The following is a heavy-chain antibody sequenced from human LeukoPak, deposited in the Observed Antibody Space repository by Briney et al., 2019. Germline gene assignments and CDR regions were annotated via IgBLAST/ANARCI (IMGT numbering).Heavy chain of an antibody. Sequence: SESLSLTCTVSGGTISSYYWSWIRQPPGKGLEWIGYIYYSGSTNYNPSLKSRVTISVDTSKNQFSLKLSSVTAADTAVYYCARVRVELDTAMPLWNYFDYWGQGTLVTVSS. CDR3: ARVRVELDTAMPLWNYFDY. CDR2: IYYSGST. D-gene: IGHD5-18*01. CDR1: GGTISSYY. J-gene: IGHJ4*02. V-gene: IGHV4-59*01.